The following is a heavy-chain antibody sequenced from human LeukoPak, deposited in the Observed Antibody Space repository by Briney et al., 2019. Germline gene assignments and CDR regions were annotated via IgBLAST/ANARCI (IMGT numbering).Heavy chain of an antibody. CDR2: IHNSGST. V-gene: IGHV4-30-4*01. J-gene: IGHJ4*02. Sequence: NPSETLSLTCTVSGGSISSGDYYWSWIRQPPGKGLQWIGYIHNSGSTYYNPSLKSRVTISMDTSKSQFSLKLNSVTAADTAVYYCAREILAYCGGDCYSAPFDYWGQGTLVTVSS. CDR1: GGSISSGDYY. CDR3: AREILAYCGGDCYSAPFDY. D-gene: IGHD2-21*02.